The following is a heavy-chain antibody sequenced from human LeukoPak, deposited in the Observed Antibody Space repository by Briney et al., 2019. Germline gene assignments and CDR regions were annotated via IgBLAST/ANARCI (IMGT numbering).Heavy chain of an antibody. J-gene: IGHJ4*02. CDR3: AKDRVVARLYYFDY. D-gene: IGHD2-15*01. CDR1: GFTFDDYG. CDR2: IRYDGSNK. Sequence: GGSLRLSCAASGFTFDDYGMSWVRQAPGKGLEWVAFIRYDGSNKYYADSVKGRFTISRDNSKNTLYLQMNSLRAEDTAVYYCAKDRVVARLYYFDYWGQGTLVTVSS. V-gene: IGHV3-30*02.